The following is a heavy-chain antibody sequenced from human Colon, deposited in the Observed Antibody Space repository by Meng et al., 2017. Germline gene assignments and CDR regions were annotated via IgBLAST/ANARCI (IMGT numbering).Heavy chain of an antibody. Sequence: GGSLRLSCVGSEFSFSSYEMNWVRQAPGKGLEWVAYVSGSGGTMYYADSVKGRFTISRDNAKSSLYLQMNSLRAEDTGVYYCSRAHFDSYYFDSWGQGTQVTVSS. J-gene: IGHJ4*02. CDR3: SRAHFDSYYFDS. CDR1: EFSFSSYE. D-gene: IGHD2-15*01. CDR2: VSGSGGTM. V-gene: IGHV3-48*03.